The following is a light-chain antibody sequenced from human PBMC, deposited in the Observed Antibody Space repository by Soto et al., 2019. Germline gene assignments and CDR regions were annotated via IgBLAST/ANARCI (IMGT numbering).Light chain of an antibody. Sequence: QSVLTQPPSVSGAPGQTVTISCTGSSSNIWAGFDVHWYQQVPGTAPKLVLYSNTARPSGGPDRFSGSRSGSSGSLAITGLQPEDEADYYCQSYDSGVTGSVFGTGTKLTVL. V-gene: IGLV1-40*01. CDR3: QSYDSGVTGSV. J-gene: IGLJ1*01. CDR2: SNT. CDR1: SSNIWAGFD.